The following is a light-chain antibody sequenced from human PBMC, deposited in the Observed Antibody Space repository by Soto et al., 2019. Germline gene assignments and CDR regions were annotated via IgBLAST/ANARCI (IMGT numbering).Light chain of an antibody. Sequence: DILMTQSPATVSVSLGDSVSLSCRANESISNNLAWYQQKPGQPPRLLIYSASTRAPGIPARVSGGGSGTQFSLTISSLQSEDFALYYCHQYNEWPRGTFGPGTKVDTK. CDR2: SAS. CDR3: HQYNEWPRGT. CDR1: ESISNN. J-gene: IGKJ1*01. V-gene: IGKV3D-15*01.